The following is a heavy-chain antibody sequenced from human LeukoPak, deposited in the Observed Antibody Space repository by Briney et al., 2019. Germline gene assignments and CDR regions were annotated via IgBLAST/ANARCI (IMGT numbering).Heavy chain of an antibody. Sequence: SETLSLTCTVSGGSISSYYWSWIRQPPGKGLEWIAYTYDSGSTNYNPSLKSRVTILVDTSKNQFSLKLSSVTAADTAVYYCAREAYSSSSDYWGQGTLVTVSS. CDR2: TYDSGST. CDR3: AREAYSSSSDY. V-gene: IGHV4-59*12. CDR1: GGSISSYY. J-gene: IGHJ4*02. D-gene: IGHD6-6*01.